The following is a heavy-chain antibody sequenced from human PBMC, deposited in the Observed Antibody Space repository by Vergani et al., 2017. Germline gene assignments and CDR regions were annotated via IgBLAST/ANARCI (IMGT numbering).Heavy chain of an antibody. CDR2: ISSSSYI. CDR3: ARDRGRAFDI. Sequence: EVQLVESGGGLVKPGGSLRLSCAASGFTFSSYSMNWVRQAPGKGLEWVASISSSSYIYYADSVKGRFTISRDNAKNSLYLQMNSLRAEDTAVYYCARDRGRAFDIWGQGTMVTVSS. CDR1: GFTFSSYS. V-gene: IGHV3-21*01. J-gene: IGHJ3*02.